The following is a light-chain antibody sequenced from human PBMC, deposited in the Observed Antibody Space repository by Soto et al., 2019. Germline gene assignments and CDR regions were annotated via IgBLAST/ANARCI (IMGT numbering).Light chain of an antibody. CDR1: QSVRGSS. J-gene: IGKJ4*01. Sequence: EIVLTQSPGTLSLSPGERVTRSCRASQSVRGSSLAWYQQKPGQAPRLLIYGVSSRATGIPARFSGGGSGTDFSLTISRLETEDFSVYYCQQYGSSPLTFGGGTKVEMK. CDR2: GVS. V-gene: IGKV3-20*01. CDR3: QQYGSSPLT.